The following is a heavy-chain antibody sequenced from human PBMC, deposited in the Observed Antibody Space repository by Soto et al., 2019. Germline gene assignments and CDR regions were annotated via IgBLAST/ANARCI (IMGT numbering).Heavy chain of an antibody. CDR3: AKDRVQTTVTALDY. V-gene: IGHV3-23*01. Sequence: GGSLRLSCAASGFTFSHYAMSWVRQAPGKVLEWVSAISGGAGSTYYADSVKGRFTISRDNSRNVLYLQMNSLRGEDTATYYCAKDRVQTTVTALDYWGQGTLVTVSS. CDR2: ISGGAGST. CDR1: GFTFSHYA. D-gene: IGHD4-4*01. J-gene: IGHJ4*02.